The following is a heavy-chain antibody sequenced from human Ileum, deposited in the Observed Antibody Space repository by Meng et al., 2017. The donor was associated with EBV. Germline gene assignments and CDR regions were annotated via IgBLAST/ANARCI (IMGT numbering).Heavy chain of an antibody. CDR3: ARNVPGTSAYYD. V-gene: IGHV4-28*01. J-gene: IGHJ4*02. CDR1: GYSISSTNW. Sequence: QGELQDSGPGLVKPSDTLALTCAVAGYSISSTNWWVWIRQPPGKGLEWIGYIYYSGSTSYNPSLKSRVTMSVDTSKNQFSLNLNSVTAVDTAVYYCARNVPGTSAYYDWGQGTLVTISS. D-gene: IGHD3-22*01. CDR2: IYYSGST.